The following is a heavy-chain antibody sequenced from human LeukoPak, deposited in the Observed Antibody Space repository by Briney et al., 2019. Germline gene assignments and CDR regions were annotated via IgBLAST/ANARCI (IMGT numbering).Heavy chain of an antibody. CDR1: GGSFSDYY. D-gene: IGHD2-2*01. Sequence: SETLSLTCAVYGGSFSDYYWSWIRQPPGKGLEYIGEINHSGITNYNPSLKSRVTISVDTSKNQFSLKLSSVTAADTAVYYCARDDGYCSSTSCYYGWFDPWGQGTLVTVSS. CDR3: ARDDGYCSSTSCYYGWFDP. CDR2: INHSGIT. V-gene: IGHV4-34*01. J-gene: IGHJ5*02.